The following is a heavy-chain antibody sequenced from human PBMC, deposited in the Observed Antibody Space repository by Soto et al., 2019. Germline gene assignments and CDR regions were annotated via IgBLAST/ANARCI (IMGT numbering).Heavy chain of an antibody. D-gene: IGHD3-22*01. CDR1: GGSISSSNW. CDR3: AAYYDSSGYRFDY. Sequence: SETLSLTCAVSGGSISSSNWWSWVRQPPGKGLEWLGEIYHSGSTNYNPSLKSRLTMSVDKSKNQFSLKLTSVTAADTAVYYCAAYYDSSGYRFDYWGQGTLVTVSS. CDR2: IYHSGST. J-gene: IGHJ4*02. V-gene: IGHV4-4*02.